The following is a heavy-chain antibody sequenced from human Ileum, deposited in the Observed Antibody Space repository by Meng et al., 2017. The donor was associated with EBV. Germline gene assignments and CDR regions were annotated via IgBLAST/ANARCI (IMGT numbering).Heavy chain of an antibody. V-gene: IGHV4-4*02. D-gene: IGHD6-19*01. CDR2: IYHSGST. J-gene: IGHJ4*02. Sequence: VESQGSGAGLVKPSGPLSLAGALSGGSISSSNWCSWVRQPPGKGLEWIGEIYHSGSTNYNPSLKSRVTISVDKSKNQFSLNLSSVTAADTAVYYCARVGQWLPIDYWGQGTLVTVSS. CDR3: ARVGQWLPIDY. CDR1: GGSISSSNW.